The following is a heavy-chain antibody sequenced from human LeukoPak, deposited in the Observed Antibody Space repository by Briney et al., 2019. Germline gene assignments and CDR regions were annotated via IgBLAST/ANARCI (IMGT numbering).Heavy chain of an antibody. Sequence: GGSLRLSCAASGFTFSSYAMSWVRQAPGKGLEWVSAISGSGGSTYYADSVKGRFTISRDNSKNALYLQMNSLRAEDTAVYYCARDPGYCSSTSCPEYYFDYWGQGTLVTVSS. J-gene: IGHJ4*02. CDR1: GFTFSSYA. CDR3: ARDPGYCSSTSCPEYYFDY. V-gene: IGHV3-23*01. CDR2: ISGSGGST. D-gene: IGHD2-2*01.